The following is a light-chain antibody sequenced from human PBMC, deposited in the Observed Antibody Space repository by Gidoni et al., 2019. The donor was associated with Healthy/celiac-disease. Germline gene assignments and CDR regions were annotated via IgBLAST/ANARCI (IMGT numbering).Light chain of an antibody. V-gene: IGKV1-39*01. J-gene: IGKJ1*01. CDR2: AAS. CDR3: QQSYSTPWT. Sequence: DIQMTQSPSSLSASVGDRVTITCPASQSSSSYLNWYQQKPGKAPKLLIYAASSLQSGVPSRFSGSGSRTDFTLTISSLQPEDFATYYYQQSYSTPWTFGQGTKVEIK. CDR1: QSSSSY.